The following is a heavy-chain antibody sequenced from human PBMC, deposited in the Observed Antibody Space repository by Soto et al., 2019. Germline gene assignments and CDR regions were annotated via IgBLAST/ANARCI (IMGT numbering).Heavy chain of an antibody. J-gene: IGHJ4*02. CDR3: ARVAGQIDY. D-gene: IGHD6-19*01. CDR1: GFTFSSYA. V-gene: IGHV3-30-3*01. Sequence: VQLVESGGGVVQPGRSLRLSCAASGFTFSSYAMHWVRQAPGKGLEWVAVISYDGSNKYYADSVKGRFTISRDNSKNTLYLQMNSLRAEDTAVYYCARVAGQIDYWGQGTLVTVSS. CDR2: ISYDGSNK.